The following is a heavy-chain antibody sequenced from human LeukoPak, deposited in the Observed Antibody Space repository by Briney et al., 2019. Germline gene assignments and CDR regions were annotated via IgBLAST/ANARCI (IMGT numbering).Heavy chain of an antibody. D-gene: IGHD3-10*01. CDR3: AREGHYYGSGSYWTIDY. V-gene: IGHV4-59*01. J-gene: IGHJ4*02. CDR2: IYYSGST. Sequence: SETLSLTCTVSGGSISSDYWSWIRQPPGKGLEWSGYIYYSGSTNYNPSLKSRVTISVDTSKNQFSLKLSSVTAADTAVYYCAREGHYYGSGSYWTIDYWGQGTLVTVSS. CDR1: GGSISSDY.